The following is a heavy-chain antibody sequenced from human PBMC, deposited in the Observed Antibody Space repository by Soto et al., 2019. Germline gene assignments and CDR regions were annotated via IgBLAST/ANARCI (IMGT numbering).Heavy chain of an antibody. CDR2: ISDSGGST. CDR3: AKDGGWSLAVAGLFDY. D-gene: IGHD6-19*01. Sequence: EVHLLEYGGGLVQPGGSLRLSCVVSGSTFSSDDMSWVRKAPGRRLEWVSGISDSGGSTYYADSVKGRFTISRDNAKNTLYLQMKSLRVEDTALYYCAKDGGWSLAVAGLFDYWGPGTQVTVSS. V-gene: IGHV3-23*01. CDR1: GSTFSSDD. J-gene: IGHJ4*02.